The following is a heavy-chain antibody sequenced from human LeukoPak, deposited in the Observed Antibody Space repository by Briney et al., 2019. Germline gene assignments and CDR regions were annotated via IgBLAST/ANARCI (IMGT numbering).Heavy chain of an antibody. V-gene: IGHV3-33*01. CDR3: LEWQGVY. Sequence: GRSLRLSCAASGFTFSSYGMHWVRQAPGKGLEWVAVIWYDGSNKYYADSVRGRFTISRDNSKNTLYLQMNSLRAEDTAVYYCLEWQGVYWGQGTLVTVSS. CDR2: IWYDGSNK. D-gene: IGHD3-3*01. CDR1: GFTFSSYG. J-gene: IGHJ4*02.